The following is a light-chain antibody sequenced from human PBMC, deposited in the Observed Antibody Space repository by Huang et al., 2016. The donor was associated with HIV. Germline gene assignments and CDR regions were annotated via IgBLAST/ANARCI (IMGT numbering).Light chain of an antibody. V-gene: IGKV2-28*01. J-gene: IGKJ2*01. CDR3: MQALQTPRT. Sequence: DVVMTQSPPSLSVTPGEPASISCRSSQSLLHSNGYNYLDWYLQKPGQSPQLLIYLGFKRASGVPDRFSGSGSGTDFTLKISRVEAEDVGVYYCMQALQTPRTFGQGTKLDIK. CDR2: LGF. CDR1: QSLLHSNGYNY.